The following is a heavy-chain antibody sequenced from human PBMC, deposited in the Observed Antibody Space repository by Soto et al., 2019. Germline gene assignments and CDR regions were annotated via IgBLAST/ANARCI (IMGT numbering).Heavy chain of an antibody. D-gene: IGHD3-22*01. V-gene: IGHV1-69*12. CDR1: GGSLSNYG. J-gene: IGHJ6*02. CDR3: ARGDATKIVVTTYYGMDV. Sequence: QVQLVQSGAEVKKPGSSVKVSCKASGGSLSNYGISWVRQAPGQGLEWMGAIIPVFGTPNYAQKFQDRVTITADGSTTTVYMEVRSLTSEDTAVYYCARGDATKIVVTTYYGMDVWGQGTTVTVSS. CDR2: IIPVFGTP.